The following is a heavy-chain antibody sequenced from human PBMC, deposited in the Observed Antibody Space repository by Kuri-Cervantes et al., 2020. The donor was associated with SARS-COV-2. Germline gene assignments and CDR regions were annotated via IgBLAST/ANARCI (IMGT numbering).Heavy chain of an antibody. D-gene: IGHD2-15*01. CDR3: ARQEVVAATNWFDP. J-gene: IGHJ5*02. V-gene: IGHV4-34*01. Sequence: SETLSLTCAVYGGSFSGYYWSWIRQPPGKGLEWIGEINHSGSTNYNPSLKCRVTISVDTSKNQFSLKLSSVTAADTAVYYCARQEVVAATNWFDPWGQGTLVTVSS. CDR2: INHSGST. CDR1: GGSFSGYY.